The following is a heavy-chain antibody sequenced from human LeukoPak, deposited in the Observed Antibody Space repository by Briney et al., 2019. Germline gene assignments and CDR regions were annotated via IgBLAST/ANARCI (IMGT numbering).Heavy chain of an antibody. CDR3: ARGIFGSGSYPDF. V-gene: IGHV3-33*01. Sequence: GGSLRLSCAASGFSFDTYAMHWVRQAPGQGLEWVALIWHDGSHKFYSNSVRGQFTISRDNSKNTVYLQMNNLRPDDTAVYYCARGIFGSGSYPDFWGQGTLVTVSS. D-gene: IGHD3-10*01. CDR2: IWHDGSHK. CDR1: GFSFDTYA. J-gene: IGHJ4*02.